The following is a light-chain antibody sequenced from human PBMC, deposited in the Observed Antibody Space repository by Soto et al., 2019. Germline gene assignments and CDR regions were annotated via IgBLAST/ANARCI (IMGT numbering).Light chain of an antibody. J-gene: IGLJ3*02. Sequence: QSALTQPPSASGSPGQSVTISCTGTSSDVGGYNYVSWYQQHPGKAPKLMIYEVSKRPSGVPDRFSGSKSGNTASLTVSGLQAEDEDDYYCSSYASSNNIPWVFGGGTKLTVL. CDR3: SSYASSNNIPWV. CDR1: SSDVGGYNY. V-gene: IGLV2-8*01. CDR2: EVS.